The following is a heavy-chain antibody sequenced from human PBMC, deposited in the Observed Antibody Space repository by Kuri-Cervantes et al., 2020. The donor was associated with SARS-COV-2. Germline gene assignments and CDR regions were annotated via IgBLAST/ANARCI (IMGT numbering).Heavy chain of an antibody. V-gene: IGHV4-4*07. CDR2: IYTSGST. D-gene: IGHD3-3*01. J-gene: IGHJ1*01. Sequence: SETLSLTCIVSGGSMNSYYWSWIRQPAGKGLEWIGRIYTSGSTNYNPSLKSRVTMSVDTSKNQFSLKLSSVTAADTAVYYCAREKNDFWSGYSDVKYFQHWGQGTLVTVSS. CDR1: GGSMNSYY. CDR3: AREKNDFWSGYSDVKYFQH.